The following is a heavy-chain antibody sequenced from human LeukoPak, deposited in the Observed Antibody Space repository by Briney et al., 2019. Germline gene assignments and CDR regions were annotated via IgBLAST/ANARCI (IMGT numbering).Heavy chain of an antibody. CDR2: ISSRSKNV. V-gene: IGHV3-21*01. CDR1: GFTFSSYS. Sequence: GGSLRLSCAASGFTFSSYSMNWIRQAPGKGLEWVSSISSRSKNVWYVDSVKGRFTISRDNARNLLFLQMNSLRAEDTAVYYCARDGLLGDYFDYWGQGTLVTVSS. CDR3: ARDGLLGDYFDY. D-gene: IGHD7-27*01. J-gene: IGHJ4*02.